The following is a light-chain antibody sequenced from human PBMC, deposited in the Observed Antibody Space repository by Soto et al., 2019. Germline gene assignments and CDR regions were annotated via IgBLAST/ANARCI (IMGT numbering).Light chain of an antibody. V-gene: IGLV7-43*01. CDR2: STS. J-gene: IGLJ3*02. CDR1: TGAVTSGYY. CDR3: LIYYGGAWV. Sequence: QTVVTQEPSLTVSPGGTVTLTCAASTGAVTSGYYANWFQRKPGQAPRSLIYSTSNKQSWTPARFSGSLLGGKAALTLSSVQPEDDAEYYCLIYYGGAWVFGGGTKLTVL.